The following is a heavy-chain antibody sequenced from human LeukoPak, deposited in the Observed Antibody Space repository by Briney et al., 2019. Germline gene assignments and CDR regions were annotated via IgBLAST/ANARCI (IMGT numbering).Heavy chain of an antibody. Sequence: GESLKISCKGSGYTFTSFWIGWVRQMPGKGLVWMGIIEPGDSDTRYSPSVQGLVTISADKSISTAYLQWSSLRASHTAMYYCARGYGGNSGVDSWGQGTLVTVPS. CDR3: ARGYGGNSGVDS. V-gene: IGHV5-51*01. CDR1: GYTFTSFW. J-gene: IGHJ4*02. CDR2: IEPGDSDT. D-gene: IGHD4-23*01.